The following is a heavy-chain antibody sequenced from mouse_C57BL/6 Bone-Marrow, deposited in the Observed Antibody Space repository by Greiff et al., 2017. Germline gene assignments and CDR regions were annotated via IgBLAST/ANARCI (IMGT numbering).Heavy chain of an antibody. J-gene: IGHJ2*01. CDR2: IYPRSGNT. CDR1: GYTFTSYG. V-gene: IGHV1-81*01. CDR3: ASRGWLSFDY. Sequence: VQLQQSGAELARPGASVKLSCKASGYTFTSYGISWVKQRTGQGLEWIGEIYPRSGNTYYNEKFKGKAKLTADKSSSTAYRELSRLTSEDSAVYVCASRGWLSFDYWGQGTTLTVSS. D-gene: IGHD2-3*01.